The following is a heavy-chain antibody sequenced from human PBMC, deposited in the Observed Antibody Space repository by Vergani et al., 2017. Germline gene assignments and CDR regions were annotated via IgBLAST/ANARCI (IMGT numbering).Heavy chain of an antibody. CDR2: IWYDGSNK. D-gene: IGHD2-2*02. V-gene: IGHV3-33*08. Sequence: QVQLVESGGGVVQPGTSLRLSCVVSGFALNRHAMYWVRQAPGKGLEWVAVIWYDGSNKYYADSVKGRFTISRDNSKNTLYLQMNSLRAEDTAVYYCARGQAGYQGLYRAYFDPWGQGTLVTVSS. CDR1: GFALNRHA. J-gene: IGHJ5*02. CDR3: ARGQAGYQGLYRAYFDP.